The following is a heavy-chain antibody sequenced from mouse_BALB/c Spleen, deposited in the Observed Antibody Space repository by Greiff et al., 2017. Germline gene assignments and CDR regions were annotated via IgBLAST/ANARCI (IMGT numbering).Heavy chain of an antibody. D-gene: IGHD2-1*01. CDR2: IRLKSNNYAT. J-gene: IGHJ4*01. CDR1: GFTFSNYW. CDR3: TRNYGNYEDYAMDY. V-gene: IGHV6-6*02. Sequence: EVKLVESGGGLVQPGGSMKLSCVASGFTFSNYWMNWVRQSPEKGLEWVAEIRLKSNNYATHYAESVKGRFTISRDDSKSSVYLQMNNLRAEDTGIYYCTRNYGNYEDYAMDYWGQGTSVTVSS.